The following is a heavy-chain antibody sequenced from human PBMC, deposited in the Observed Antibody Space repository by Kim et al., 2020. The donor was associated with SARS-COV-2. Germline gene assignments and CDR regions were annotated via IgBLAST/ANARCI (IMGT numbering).Heavy chain of an antibody. CDR1: GDSISSDDFY. D-gene: IGHD1-1*01. J-gene: IGHJ4*02. V-gene: IGHV4-31*03. CDR3: ARGPPLGQLPHYFNG. Sequence: SETLSLTCTVSGDSISSDDFYWNWIRQRPGKGLEWIGYIHKSGITYYNPSLKSRITVSVDTSKNQLSLQLRSVTAADTAVFYCARGPPLGQLPHYFNGWGQGALVNVSS. CDR2: IHKSGIT.